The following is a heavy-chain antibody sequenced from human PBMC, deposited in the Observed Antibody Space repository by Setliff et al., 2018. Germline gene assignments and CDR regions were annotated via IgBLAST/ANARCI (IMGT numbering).Heavy chain of an antibody. Sequence: ASVKVSCKASGYTFTSYGISWVRQAPGQGLEWMGWISAYAQKFQGRVTMTTDTSTSTAYMELRSLRSDDTAVYYCARNTWDTVTTPNFDYWGQGTLVTVSS. J-gene: IGHJ4*02. CDR1: GYTFTSYG. CDR3: ARNTWDTVTTPNFDY. CDR2: ISA. V-gene: IGHV1-18*01. D-gene: IGHD4-17*01.